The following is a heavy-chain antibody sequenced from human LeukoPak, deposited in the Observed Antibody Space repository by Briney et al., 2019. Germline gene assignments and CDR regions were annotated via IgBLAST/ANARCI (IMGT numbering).Heavy chain of an antibody. CDR3: ARERWLRSFDY. D-gene: IGHD5-12*01. Sequence: GGSLRLSCAASGFTFSDYYMSWIRQAPGKGLEWVSYISSSSSYTNYGDSVKGRFTISRDNAKNSLYLQMNSLRAEDTAVYYCARERWLRSFDYWGLGTLVTVSS. CDR2: ISSSSSYT. J-gene: IGHJ4*02. CDR1: GFTFSDYY. V-gene: IGHV3-11*06.